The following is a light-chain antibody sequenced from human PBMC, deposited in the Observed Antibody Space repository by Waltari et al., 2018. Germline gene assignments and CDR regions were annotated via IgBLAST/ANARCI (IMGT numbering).Light chain of an antibody. CDR2: DVS. V-gene: IGLV2-14*01. CDR3: SSYTRSSTWV. J-gene: IGLJ3*02. Sequence: QSALTQPASVSGSSGQSITISCTGTSSDVGGYNYVSWYHQHPGKAPKLMIYDVSKRPSGVSNRFSGSKSGNTASLTISGLQAEDEADYYCSSYTRSSTWVFGGGTKLTVL. CDR1: SSDVGGYNY.